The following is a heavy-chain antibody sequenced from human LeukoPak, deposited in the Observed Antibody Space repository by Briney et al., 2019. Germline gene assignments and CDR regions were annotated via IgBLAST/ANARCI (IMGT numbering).Heavy chain of an antibody. J-gene: IGHJ4*02. V-gene: IGHV1-46*01. CDR3: ARDSGSYLPLGY. D-gene: IGHD1-26*01. Sequence: LEWMGIINPSGGSTSYAQKFQGRVTMTRDTSTSTVYMELSSLRSEDTAVYYCARDSGSYLPLGYWGQGTLVTVSS. CDR2: INPSGGST.